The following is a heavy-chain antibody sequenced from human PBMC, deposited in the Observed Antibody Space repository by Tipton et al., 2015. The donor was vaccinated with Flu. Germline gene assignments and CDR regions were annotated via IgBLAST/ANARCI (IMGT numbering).Heavy chain of an antibody. D-gene: IGHD5-18*01. J-gene: IGHJ5*02. Sequence: QLVQSGAEVKKPGESPKISCKGSGYSFTSYWIGWVRQMPGKGLEWMGIIYPGDSDTRYSPPFQGQVTISADKSISTAYLQWSSLKASDTAMYYCARHGYSYGYGSINWFDPWGQGTLVTVSS. CDR1: GYSFTSYW. CDR3: ARHGYSYGYGSINWFDP. CDR2: IYPGDSDT. V-gene: IGHV5-51*01.